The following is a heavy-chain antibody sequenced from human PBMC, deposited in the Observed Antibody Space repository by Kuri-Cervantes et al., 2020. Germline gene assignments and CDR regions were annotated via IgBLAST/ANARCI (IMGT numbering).Heavy chain of an antibody. CDR1: GFTFSSYG. D-gene: IGHD6-13*01. V-gene: IGHV3-33*06. Sequence: GGSLRLSCAASGFTFSSYGMHWVRQAPGKGLEWVAVIWYDGSNKYYADSVKGRFTISRDNSKNTLYLQLNSLRVEDTAVYYCAKDRAAAGTYLDYWGQGTLVTVSS. CDR2: IWYDGSNK. J-gene: IGHJ4*02. CDR3: AKDRAAAGTYLDY.